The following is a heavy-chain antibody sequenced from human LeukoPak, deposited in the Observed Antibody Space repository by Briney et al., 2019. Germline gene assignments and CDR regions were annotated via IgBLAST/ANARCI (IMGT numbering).Heavy chain of an antibody. CDR3: ARSLNCSSTRCYLLSGFDP. J-gene: IGHJ5*02. D-gene: IGHD2-2*01. CDR2: ICYSGST. V-gene: IGHV4-39*07. CDR1: GGSISINSYY. Sequence: SETLSVTCTVSGGSISINSYYWGWIRQPPGKGLEWIASICYSGSTYYNPSLKSRVTISVDTSKNQFSLKLSSVTAADTAVYYCARSLNCSSTRCYLLSGFDPWGHGTLVTVSS.